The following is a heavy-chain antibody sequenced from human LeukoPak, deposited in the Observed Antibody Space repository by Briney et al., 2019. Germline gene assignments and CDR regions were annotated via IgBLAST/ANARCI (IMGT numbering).Heavy chain of an antibody. CDR3: AKDLLLRFLEWSKGYFDY. Sequence: GGSLRLSCAASGFTFSSYAMSWVRQAPGKGLEWVSAISGSGGSTYYAGSVKGRFTISRDNSKNTLYLQMNSLRAEDTAVYYCAKDLLLRFLEWSKGYFDYWGQGTLVTVSS. CDR1: GFTFSSYA. V-gene: IGHV3-23*01. J-gene: IGHJ4*02. D-gene: IGHD3-3*01. CDR2: ISGSGGST.